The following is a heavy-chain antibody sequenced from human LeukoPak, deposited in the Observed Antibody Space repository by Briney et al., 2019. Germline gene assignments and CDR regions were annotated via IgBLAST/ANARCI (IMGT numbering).Heavy chain of an antibody. Sequence: GASVKVSCKASGYTFTSYGISWVRQAPGQGLEWMGWISPYNGNTNYAQKLQGRVTMTTDTSTSTAYMELRSLRSEDTAVYYCATGGVVATSNYYMDVWGKGTTVTVSS. CDR3: ATGGVVATSNYYMDV. CDR1: GYTFTSYG. V-gene: IGHV1-18*01. J-gene: IGHJ6*03. D-gene: IGHD2-21*01. CDR2: ISPYNGNT.